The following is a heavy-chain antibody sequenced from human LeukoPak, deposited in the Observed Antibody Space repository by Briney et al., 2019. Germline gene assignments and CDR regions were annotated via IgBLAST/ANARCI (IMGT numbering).Heavy chain of an antibody. CDR3: ARSSGRSPNRDYMDV. CDR1: GYIFTDYY. J-gene: IGHJ6*03. V-gene: IGHV1/OR15-1*04. D-gene: IGHD1-14*01. CDR2: INPNSGGT. Sequence: ASVKVSCKASGYIFTDYYMHWVRQAPGQELGWMGRINPNSGGTNYAQKFQGRVTMTRDTSTSTVYMELSSLRSEDTAVYYCARSSGRSPNRDYMDVWGKGTTVTISS.